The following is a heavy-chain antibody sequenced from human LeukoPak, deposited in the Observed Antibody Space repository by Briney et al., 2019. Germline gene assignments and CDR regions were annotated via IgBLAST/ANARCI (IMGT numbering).Heavy chain of an antibody. CDR3: ARSPKSPRNWFDP. Sequence: SQTLSLTCAVSGGSISSGGYSWSWIRQPPGKGLEWIGYIYHSGSTYYNPSLKSRVTISVDRSKNQFSLKLSSVTAADTAVYYCARSPKSPRNWFDPWGQGTLVTVTS. J-gene: IGHJ5*02. CDR2: IYHSGST. V-gene: IGHV4-30-2*01. D-gene: IGHD1-14*01. CDR1: GGSISSGGYS.